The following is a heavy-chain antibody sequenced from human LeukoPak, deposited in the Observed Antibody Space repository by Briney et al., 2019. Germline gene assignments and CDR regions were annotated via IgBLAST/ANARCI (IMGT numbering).Heavy chain of an antibody. Sequence: GGSLRLSCAASGFSFSSYAMSWVRQAPGKGLEWVSAISGSGGSTYYADSVKGRFTISRDNSKNTLYLQMNSLRAEDTAVYYCAKEGKGSVGGQWVYYYYMDVWGKGTTVTISS. V-gene: IGHV3-23*01. CDR1: GFSFSSYA. D-gene: IGHD2-15*01. CDR3: AKEGKGSVGGQWVYYYYMDV. J-gene: IGHJ6*03. CDR2: ISGSGGST.